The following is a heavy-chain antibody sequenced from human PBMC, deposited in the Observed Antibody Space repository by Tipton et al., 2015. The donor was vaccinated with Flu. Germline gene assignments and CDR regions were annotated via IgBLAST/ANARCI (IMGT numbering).Heavy chain of an antibody. D-gene: IGHD6-13*01. V-gene: IGHV3-21*01. Sequence: GSLRLSCAASGFTFSSYAMHWVRQAPGKGLEWVSSISSSSSYIYYADSVKGRFTISRDNAKNSLYLQMNSLRAEDTAVYYCASRSSSAYWGQGTLVTVSS. J-gene: IGHJ4*02. CDR2: ISSSSSYI. CDR1: GFTFSSYA. CDR3: ASRSSSAY.